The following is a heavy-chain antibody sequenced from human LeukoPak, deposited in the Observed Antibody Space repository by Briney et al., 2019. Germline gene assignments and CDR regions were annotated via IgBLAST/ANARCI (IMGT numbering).Heavy chain of an antibody. CDR2: TGSTGVST. J-gene: IGHJ4*02. CDR1: GFTFSSYA. Sequence: GGSLRLSCAASGFTFSSYAMNWVRQTPGKGLEWVSGTGSTGVSTFYADSVKGRFTVSRDNSKNTLSLQMNSLRAEDTAVYYCAKDPGVVPAHYFDYWGQGTLVTVSS. D-gene: IGHD2-2*01. CDR3: AKDPGVVPAHYFDY. V-gene: IGHV3-23*01.